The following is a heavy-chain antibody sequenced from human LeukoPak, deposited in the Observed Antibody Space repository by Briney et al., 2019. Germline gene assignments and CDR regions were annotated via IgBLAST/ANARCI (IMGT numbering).Heavy chain of an antibody. CDR3: ARGSRLTGAFDI. D-gene: IGHD3-9*01. CDR1: GGSFSGYY. J-gene: IGHJ3*02. V-gene: IGHV4-34*01. Sequence: SETLSLTCAVYGGSFSGYYWSWIRQSPGKGLEWIGELNHSGSTNSNPSLKSRVTISVDTSKNLFSLKLSSVTAADTAVYYCARGSRLTGAFDIWGQGTMVTVSS. CDR2: LNHSGST.